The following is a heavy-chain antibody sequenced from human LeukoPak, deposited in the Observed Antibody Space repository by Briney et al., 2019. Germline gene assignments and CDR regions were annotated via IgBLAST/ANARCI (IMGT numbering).Heavy chain of an antibody. Sequence: GGSLRLSCAASGFTFSSHSMNWVRQAPGKGLEWVSSISSSSSYIYQADSVKGRFTFSRDNAKNSLYLQMNSLRAEDTAVYYCARAWGYYDDSSGGAAMGYWGQGTLVTVSS. V-gene: IGHV3-21*01. CDR1: GFTFSSHS. CDR2: ISSSSSYI. CDR3: ARAWGYYDDSSGGAAMGY. D-gene: IGHD3-22*01. J-gene: IGHJ4*02.